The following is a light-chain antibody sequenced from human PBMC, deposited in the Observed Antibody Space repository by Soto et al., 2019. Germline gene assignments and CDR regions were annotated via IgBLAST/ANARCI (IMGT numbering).Light chain of an antibody. J-gene: IGLJ1*01. CDR3: CSSAGSGTYV. CDR2: EGS. CDR1: SSDVGSYNL. Sequence: QSALTQPASVSGSPGQSITLSCTGTSSDVGSYNLVSWYQQHPGKAPKLMIYEGSKRPSGVSNRFSGSKSGNTASLTISGLQAEDEADYYYCSSAGSGTYVFGTGTKVTVL. V-gene: IGLV2-23*01.